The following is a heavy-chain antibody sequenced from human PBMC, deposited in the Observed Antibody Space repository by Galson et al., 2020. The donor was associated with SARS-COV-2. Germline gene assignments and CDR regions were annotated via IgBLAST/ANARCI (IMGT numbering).Heavy chain of an antibody. CDR2: IYYSGST. V-gene: IGHV4-31*03. CDR1: GGSISSGGYY. CDR3: ARADYGDYFGGQRGYGMDV. Sequence: SETLSLTCTVSGGSISSGGYYWSWIRQHPGKGLEWIVYIYYSGSTYYNPSLKSRVTISVDTSKNQFSLKLSSVTAADTAVYYCARADYGDYFGGQRGYGMDVWGQGTTVTVSS. J-gene: IGHJ6*02. D-gene: IGHD4-17*01.